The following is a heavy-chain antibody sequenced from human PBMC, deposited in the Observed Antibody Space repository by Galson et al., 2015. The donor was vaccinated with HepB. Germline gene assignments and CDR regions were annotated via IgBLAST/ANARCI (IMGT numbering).Heavy chain of an antibody. CDR1: GFTFSSYS. Sequence: SLRLSCAASGFTFSSYSMNWVRQAPGKGLEWVGRIKSKTDGGTTDYAAPVKGRFTISRDDSKNTLYLQMNSLKTEDTAVYYCTTDYRITIFGVVIISPGEEGWGQGTLVTVSS. D-gene: IGHD3-3*01. CDR2: IKSKTDGGTT. J-gene: IGHJ4*02. CDR3: TTDYRITIFGVVIISPGEEG. V-gene: IGHV3-15*01.